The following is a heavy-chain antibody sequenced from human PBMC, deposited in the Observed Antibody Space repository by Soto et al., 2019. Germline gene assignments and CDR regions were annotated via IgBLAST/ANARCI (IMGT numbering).Heavy chain of an antibody. CDR3: ARGAAAAGVTAIYYYYGMDV. Sequence: TLSLTCAVYGGSFSGYYWSWIRQPPGKGLEWIGEINHSGSTNYNPSLKSRVTISVDTSKNQFSLKLSSVTAADTAVYYCARGAAAAGVTAIYYYYGMDVWGQGTTVTVS. CDR2: INHSGST. CDR1: GGSFSGYY. V-gene: IGHV4-34*01. D-gene: IGHD2-21*02. J-gene: IGHJ6*02.